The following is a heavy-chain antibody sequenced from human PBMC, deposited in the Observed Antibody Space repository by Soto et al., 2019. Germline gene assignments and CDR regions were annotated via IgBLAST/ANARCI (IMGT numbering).Heavy chain of an antibody. CDR3: ARAPLNHDGSGYHFDY. Sequence: GLLRVPCAASWFNFIDLGINRVRQAPRKGLEWVSYISSSSSTIHYADSVKGRFTISRDNAKNSLYLQMNSLRAEDTAIYYCARAPLNHDGSGYHFDYWGQGTLVTVSS. D-gene: IGHD3-22*01. CDR2: ISSSSSTI. CDR1: WFNFIDLG. J-gene: IGHJ4*02. V-gene: IGHV3-48*01.